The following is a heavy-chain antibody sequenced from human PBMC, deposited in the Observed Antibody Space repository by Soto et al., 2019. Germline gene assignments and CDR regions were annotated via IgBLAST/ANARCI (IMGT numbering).Heavy chain of an antibody. Sequence: SETLSLTCTVSGGSISSYYWSWIRQPPGKGLEWIGYIYYSGSTNYNPPLKSRVTISVDTSKNQFSLKLSSVTAADTAVYYCAGAYYYDSSGYSSWGQGTRVTVSS. D-gene: IGHD3-22*01. J-gene: IGHJ3*01. CDR1: GGSISSYY. CDR3: AGAYYYDSSGYSS. CDR2: IYYSGST. V-gene: IGHV4-59*01.